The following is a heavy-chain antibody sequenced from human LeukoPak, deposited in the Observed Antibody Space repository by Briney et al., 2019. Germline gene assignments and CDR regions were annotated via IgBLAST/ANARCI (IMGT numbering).Heavy chain of an antibody. V-gene: IGHV3-21*04. D-gene: IGHD3-10*01. CDR2: ISSSSSYI. CDR3: AKDRLGHTGYYYMDV. CDR1: GFTFSSYS. Sequence: GGSLRLSCAASGFTFSSYSMNWVRQAPGKGLEWVSSISSSSSYIYYADSVKGRFTISRDNSKNTLYLQMNSLRAEDTAVYYCAKDRLGHTGYYYMDVWGKGTTVTVSS. J-gene: IGHJ6*03.